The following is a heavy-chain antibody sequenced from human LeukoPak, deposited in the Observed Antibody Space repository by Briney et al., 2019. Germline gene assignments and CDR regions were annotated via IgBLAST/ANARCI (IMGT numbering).Heavy chain of an antibody. J-gene: IGHJ6*02. D-gene: IGHD1-26*01. CDR1: GGTFSSYA. Sequence: SVTVSCKASGGTFSSYAISWVRQAPGQGLEWMGGIIPIFGTANYAQKFQGRVTITADESTSTAYMELSSLRSEDTAVYYCARPASGATRPRGYYYYGMDVWGQGTTVTVSS. CDR3: ARPASGATRPRGYYYYGMDV. CDR2: IIPIFGTA. V-gene: IGHV1-69*13.